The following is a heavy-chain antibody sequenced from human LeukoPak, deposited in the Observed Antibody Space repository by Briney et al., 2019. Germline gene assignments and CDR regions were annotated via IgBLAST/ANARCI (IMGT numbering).Heavy chain of an antibody. D-gene: IGHD3-16*01. CDR3: ARAGGSRYYYAMDV. J-gene: IGHJ6*02. Sequence: GGSLRLSCAASGFTFSSYAVSWVRQAPGKGLEWVSGISWNSDSVGYADSVKGRFTISRDNAENSLYLQMNSLRAEDTAFYYCARAGGSRYYYAMDVWGQGTTVTVSS. CDR2: ISWNSDSV. V-gene: IGHV3-9*01. CDR1: GFTFSSYA.